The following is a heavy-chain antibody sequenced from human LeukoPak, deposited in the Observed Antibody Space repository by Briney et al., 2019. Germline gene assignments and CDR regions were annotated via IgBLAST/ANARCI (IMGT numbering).Heavy chain of an antibody. V-gene: IGHV1-69*05. D-gene: IGHD3-22*01. Sequence: GSSVKVSCKASGGTFSSYAISWARQAPGQGLEWMGGITPIFGTANYAQKFQGRVTITTDESTSTAYMELSSLRSEDTAVYYCARQSGDSSGYFQYYFDYWGQGTLVTVSS. CDR3: ARQSGDSSGYFQYYFDY. CDR2: ITPIFGTA. J-gene: IGHJ4*02. CDR1: GGTFSSYA.